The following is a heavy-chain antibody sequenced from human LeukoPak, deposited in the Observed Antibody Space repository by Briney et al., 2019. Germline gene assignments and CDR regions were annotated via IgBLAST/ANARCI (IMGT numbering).Heavy chain of an antibody. CDR3: ARDDGAPWSNNPPYDY. CDR2: ISSSGSTI. D-gene: IGHD1/OR15-1a*01. J-gene: IGHJ4*02. V-gene: IGHV3-11*01. Sequence: GGSLRLSCAASGFTFSDYYMSRIRQAPGKGLEWVSYISSSGSTIYYADSVKGRFTISRDNAKNSLYLQMNSLRAEDTAVYYCARDDGAPWSNNPPYDYWGQGTLVTVSS. CDR1: GFTFSDYY.